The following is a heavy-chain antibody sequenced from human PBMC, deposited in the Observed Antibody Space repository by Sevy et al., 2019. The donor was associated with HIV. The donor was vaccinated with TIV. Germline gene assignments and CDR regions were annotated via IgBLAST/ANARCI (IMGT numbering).Heavy chain of an antibody. CDR1: GYTFTGYY. CDR3: ARGRRSGCLTGGGAFDI. D-gene: IGHD6-19*01. Sequence: ASVKVSCKASGYTFTGYYMHWVRQAPGQGLEWMGWINPNGGGTNYAQKFQGWVTMTRDTSISTAYMELSRLRSDDTAVYYCARGRRSGCLTGGGAFDIWGQGTMVTVSS. V-gene: IGHV1-2*04. J-gene: IGHJ3*02. CDR2: INPNGGGT.